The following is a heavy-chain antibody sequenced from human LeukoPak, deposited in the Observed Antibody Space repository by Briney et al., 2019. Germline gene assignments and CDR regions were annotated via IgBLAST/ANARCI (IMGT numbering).Heavy chain of an antibody. Sequence: GGSLRLSCAASGFTFSSYSMNWVRQAPGKGLEWVSSISSSSSYIYYADSVKGRFTISRDNAKNSLYLQMNSLRAEDTAVYYCAREDYGGNSYFDYWGQGTLVTVSS. CDR3: AREDYGGNSYFDY. D-gene: IGHD4-23*01. CDR2: ISSSSSYI. V-gene: IGHV3-21*01. CDR1: GFTFSSYS. J-gene: IGHJ4*02.